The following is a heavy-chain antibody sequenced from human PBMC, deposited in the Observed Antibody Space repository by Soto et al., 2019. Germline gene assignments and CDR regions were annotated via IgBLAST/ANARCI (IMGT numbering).Heavy chain of an antibody. Sequence: QVQLQESGPGLVKPSETLSLTCTVSGGSISSYYWSWIRQPPGKGLEWIGYIYYSGSTNYNPSLKSRVTISVDTSKNQFSLKLSSVTAADTAVYYCARETRDFWSGYSQYYYYYYMDVWGKGTTVTVSS. CDR3: ARETRDFWSGYSQYYYYYYMDV. V-gene: IGHV4-59*01. D-gene: IGHD3-3*01. J-gene: IGHJ6*03. CDR2: IYYSGST. CDR1: GGSISSYY.